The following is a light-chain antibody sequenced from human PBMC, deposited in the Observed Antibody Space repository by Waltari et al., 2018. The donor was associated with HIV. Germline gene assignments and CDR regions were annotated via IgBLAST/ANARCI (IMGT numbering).Light chain of an antibody. CDR2: DDS. V-gene: IGLV3-21*02. J-gene: IGLJ2*01. Sequence: RITCGGNKIGSKSVHWYQQKTGQAPVLVVYDDSDRPSGIPERFSGSNSGNTATLTISRVEAGDEADYYCQVWDSSSDHVVFGGGTKLTVL. CDR1: KIGSKS. CDR3: QVWDSSSDHVV.